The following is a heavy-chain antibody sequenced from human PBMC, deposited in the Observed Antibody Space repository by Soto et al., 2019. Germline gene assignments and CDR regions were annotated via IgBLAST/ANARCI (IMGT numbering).Heavy chain of an antibody. J-gene: IGHJ2*01. Sequence: QVQLVESGGGVVQPGRSLRLSCAASGFTFSSYGMHWVRQAPGKGLEWVAVIWYDGSNKYYADSVKGRFTISRDNSKNTLYLQMNSLRAEDTAVYYCARVTTLGSPRGYWYFDLWGSGTLVTVSS. V-gene: IGHV3-33*01. CDR1: GFTFSSYG. CDR2: IWYDGSNK. CDR3: ARVTTLGSPRGYWYFDL. D-gene: IGHD1-1*01.